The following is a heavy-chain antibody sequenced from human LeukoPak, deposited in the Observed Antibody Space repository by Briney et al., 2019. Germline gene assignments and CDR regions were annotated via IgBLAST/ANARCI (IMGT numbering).Heavy chain of an antibody. CDR3: ARPNHQRYYGDYVGHAFDI. Sequence: GESLKISCKGSGYSFTSYWIGWVRQMPGKGLEWMGIIYPGDSDTRYSPSFQGQVTISADKSISTAYLQWSSLKASDTAMYYCARPNHQRYYGDYVGHAFDIWGQGTMVTVSS. CDR1: GYSFTSYW. J-gene: IGHJ3*02. CDR2: IYPGDSDT. D-gene: IGHD4-17*01. V-gene: IGHV5-51*01.